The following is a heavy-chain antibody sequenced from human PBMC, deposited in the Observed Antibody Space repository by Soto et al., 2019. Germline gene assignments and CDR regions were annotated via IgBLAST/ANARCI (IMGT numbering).Heavy chain of an antibody. CDR3: ARAGYCSDTSCYERRPDWFDP. Sequence: QVTLKESGPVLVKPTETLTLTCTVSGFSLSDVRLGVSWIRQPPGKALEWLAHIFSNDERSYTTSLKSRLTISEDSSKSPVVLTMTNVDPVDTATYYCARAGYCSDTSCYERRPDWFDPWGQGTLVTVSS. CDR1: GFSLSDVRLG. V-gene: IGHV2-26*01. J-gene: IGHJ5*02. CDR2: IFSNDER. D-gene: IGHD2-2*01.